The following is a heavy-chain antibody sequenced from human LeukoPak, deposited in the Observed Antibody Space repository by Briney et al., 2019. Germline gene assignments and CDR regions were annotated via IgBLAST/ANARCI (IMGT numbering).Heavy chain of an antibody. D-gene: IGHD5-12*01. CDR1: GFTFSSYA. V-gene: IGHV3-23*01. Sequence: GASLRLSCAASGFTFSSYAMSWVRQAPGKELEWVSRISGSGGSIYYADSVKGRFTISRDKSKNTLYLQMNSLRAEDTAVYYCAKGSGYDPLDYWGQGTRVTVSS. CDR2: ISGSGGSI. CDR3: AKGSGYDPLDY. J-gene: IGHJ4*02.